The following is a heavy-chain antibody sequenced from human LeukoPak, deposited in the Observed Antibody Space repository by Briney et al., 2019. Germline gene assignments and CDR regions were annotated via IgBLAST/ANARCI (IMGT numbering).Heavy chain of an antibody. V-gene: IGHV3-64D*09. Sequence: GGSLRLSCSASGFTFSSYAMHWVCQAPGKGLEYVSAISSNGGSTYYADSVKGRFTISRDNSKNTLYLQMSSLRAEDMAVYYCVKGHLVWELGDYFDYWGQGTLVTVSS. CDR3: VKGHLVWELGDYFDY. CDR2: ISSNGGST. CDR1: GFTFSSYA. J-gene: IGHJ4*02. D-gene: IGHD1-26*01.